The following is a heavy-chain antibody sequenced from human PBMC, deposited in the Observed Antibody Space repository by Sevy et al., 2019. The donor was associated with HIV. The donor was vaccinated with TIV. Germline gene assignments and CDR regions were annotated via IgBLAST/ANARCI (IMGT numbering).Heavy chain of an antibody. CDR2: ISSSSSYI. D-gene: IGHD6-19*01. CDR3: ARASYSSGWYEDYFDY. V-gene: IGHV3-21*01. J-gene: IGHJ4*02. Sequence: GGSLRLSCAASGFTFSSYSMNWVRQAPGKGLEWVSSISSSSSYIYYADSVKGRFTISRDNAKNSLYLQMNSLRAEDTAVYYCARASYSSGWYEDYFDYWGQGTLVTVSS. CDR1: GFTFSSYS.